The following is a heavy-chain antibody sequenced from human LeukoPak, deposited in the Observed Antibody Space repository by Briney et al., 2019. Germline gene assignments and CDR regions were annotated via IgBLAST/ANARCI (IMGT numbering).Heavy chain of an antibody. CDR2: ISYDGSNK. V-gene: IGHV3-30*18. CDR1: GFTFSSYG. Sequence: GGSLRLSCAASGFTFSSYGMHWVRQAPGKGLEWVAVISYDGSNKYYADYVKGRFTISRDNSKNTLYLQMNSLRAEDTAVYYCAKVGGSGSLDYWGQGTLVTVSS. CDR3: AKVGGSGSLDY. D-gene: IGHD3-10*01. J-gene: IGHJ4*02.